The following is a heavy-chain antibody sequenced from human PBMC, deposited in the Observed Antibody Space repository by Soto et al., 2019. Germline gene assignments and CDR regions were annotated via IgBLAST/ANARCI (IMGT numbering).Heavy chain of an antibody. CDR3: ATSGSSGSYGIDY. V-gene: IGHV3-74*03. CDR1: GFNFRRYG. CDR2: VNDDGSTT. D-gene: IGHD6-19*01. Sequence: PGGSQRLSCTASGFNFRRYGRHWVRQAPGKGLVWVARVNDDGSTTTYADSVRGRFTISRDNARNTLYLQMSRLSAEDTALYYCATSGSSGSYGIDYWGQGTMVTVSS. J-gene: IGHJ4*02.